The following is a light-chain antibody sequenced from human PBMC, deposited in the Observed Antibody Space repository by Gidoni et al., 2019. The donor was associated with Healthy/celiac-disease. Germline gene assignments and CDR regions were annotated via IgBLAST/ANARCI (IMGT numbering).Light chain of an antibody. V-gene: IGLV3-21*03. CDR2: DDS. J-gene: IGLJ3*02. Sequence: SYVLPPPPSVSVAPGKTARITCGGNNIGSKSVNWYQQKPGQAPVLVVYDDSDRPSGIPERFSGSNSGNTATLTISRVEAGDEADYYCQVWDSSSDHWVFGGGTKLTVL. CDR3: QVWDSSSDHWV. CDR1: NIGSKS.